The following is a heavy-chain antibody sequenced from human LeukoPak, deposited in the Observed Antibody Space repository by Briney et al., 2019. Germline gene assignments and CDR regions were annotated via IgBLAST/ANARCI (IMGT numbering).Heavy chain of an antibody. CDR1: GFTFSSYS. V-gene: IGHV3-48*01. CDR2: I. D-gene: IGHD7-27*01. Sequence: GGSLRLSCAASGFTFSSYSMNWVRQGPGKGLEWVSFIAKGRFTISRDNVKNSLHLEMNSLRAEDTAVYYCARKTGGSLDIWGQGTMVTVSS. J-gene: IGHJ3*02. CDR3: ARKTGGSLDI.